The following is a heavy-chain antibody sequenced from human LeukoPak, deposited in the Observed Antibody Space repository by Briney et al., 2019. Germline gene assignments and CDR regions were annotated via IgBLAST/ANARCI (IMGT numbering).Heavy chain of an antibody. CDR2: IYHSGST. CDR3: ARGELTFDY. J-gene: IGHJ4*02. D-gene: IGHD1-26*01. V-gene: IGHV4-38-2*02. Sequence: SETLSLTYTVSGYSISSGYYWGWIRQPPGKGLEWIGSIYHSGSTYYNPSLKSRVTISVDTSKNQFSLKLSSVTAADTAVYYCARGELTFDYWGQGTLVTVSS. CDR1: GYSISSGYY.